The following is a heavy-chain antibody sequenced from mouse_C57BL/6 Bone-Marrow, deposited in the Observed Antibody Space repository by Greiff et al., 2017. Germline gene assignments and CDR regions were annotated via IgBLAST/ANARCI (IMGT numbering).Heavy chain of an antibody. CDR1: GYTFTSYW. CDR3: ARVYWYFDV. V-gene: IGHV1-50*01. J-gene: IGHJ1*03. CDR2: IDPSDSYT. Sequence: VQLQQPGAELVKPGASVKLSCKASGYTFTSYWMQWVKQRPGQGLEWIGEIDPSDSYTNYNQKFKGKATLTVDTSSSTAYMQLSILTSEDSAVYYCARVYWYFDVWGTGTTVTVSS.